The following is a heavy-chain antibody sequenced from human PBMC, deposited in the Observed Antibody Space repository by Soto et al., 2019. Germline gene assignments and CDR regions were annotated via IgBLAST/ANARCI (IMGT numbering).Heavy chain of an antibody. Sequence: PSETLSLTCTVSGGSISSSSWNWIRQAPGKRLEWIGCIFYTGSTNFNPSLESRVAMSLDASKKQFSLKLSSVTAADTAVYYCVRQGFGRLHGLVDVWGQGTTVTVSS. CDR1: GGSISSSS. J-gene: IGHJ6*02. V-gene: IGHV4-59*08. CDR2: IFYTGST. CDR3: VRQGFGRLHGLVDV. D-gene: IGHD3-10*01.